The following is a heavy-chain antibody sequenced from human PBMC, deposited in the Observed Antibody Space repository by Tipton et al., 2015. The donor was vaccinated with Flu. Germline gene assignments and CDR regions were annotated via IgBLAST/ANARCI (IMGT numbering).Heavy chain of an antibody. CDR1: GFPFDTNY. V-gene: IGHV3-23*01. J-gene: IGHJ6*02. Sequence: GSLRLSCAGSGFPFDTNYMTWVRQAPGKGLEWVSAMTGSGYSTYYADSVKGRFTISRDDSKSTVYLQLNSLRAEDTALYYCARSSGNFYYYSALDVWGLGTTVTVSS. D-gene: IGHD1-26*01. CDR3: ARSSGNFYYYSALDV. CDR2: MTGSGYST.